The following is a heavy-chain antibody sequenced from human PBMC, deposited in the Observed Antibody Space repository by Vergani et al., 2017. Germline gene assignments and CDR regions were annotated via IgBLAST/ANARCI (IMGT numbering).Heavy chain of an antibody. CDR1: GYSFTNYW. Sequence: EVQLVQSGAEVKKPGESLKLSCQISGYSFTNYWIGWVRQMPGKGLEGMGIIHPADSDTRYSPTFQGQVTSSVDKSISTAYLQRSSLRASDSAMYYCARLYGRDSSGSKYFDYWGQGTLVTVSS. CDR2: IHPADSDT. J-gene: IGHJ4*02. D-gene: IGHD3-22*01. V-gene: IGHV5-51*01. CDR3: ARLYGRDSSGSKYFDY.